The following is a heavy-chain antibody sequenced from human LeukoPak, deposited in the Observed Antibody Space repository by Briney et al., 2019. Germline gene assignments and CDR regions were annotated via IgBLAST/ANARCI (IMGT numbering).Heavy chain of an antibody. Sequence: GASVKVSCKASGYSLISYDINWVRQATGQGLEWMGWMNPNSGYTGYAQKFQGRVTFTRDTSISTAYMELSGLRSEDTAVYFCARGEYYGSGSWGYWGQGTLVTVPS. CDR1: GYSLISYD. D-gene: IGHD3-10*01. J-gene: IGHJ4*02. V-gene: IGHV1-8*01. CDR3: ARGEYYGSGSWGY. CDR2: MNPNSGYT.